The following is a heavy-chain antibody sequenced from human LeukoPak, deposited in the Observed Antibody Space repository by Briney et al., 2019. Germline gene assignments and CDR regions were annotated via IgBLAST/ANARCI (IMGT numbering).Heavy chain of an antibody. CDR2: ISGSGGST. Sequence: PGGSLRLSCAASGFTFSSYAMSWVRQAPGKGLEWVSAISGSGGSTYYADSVKGRFTISRDNSKNTLYLQMNSLGAEDTAVYYCATADYYDSSGYYRGSDYWGQGTLVTVSS. D-gene: IGHD3-22*01. V-gene: IGHV3-23*01. J-gene: IGHJ4*02. CDR3: ATADYYDSSGYYRGSDY. CDR1: GFTFSSYA.